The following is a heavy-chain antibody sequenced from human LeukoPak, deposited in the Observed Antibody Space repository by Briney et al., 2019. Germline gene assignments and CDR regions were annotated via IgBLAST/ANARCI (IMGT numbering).Heavy chain of an antibody. J-gene: IGHJ4*02. CDR2: IIPIFGIA. CDR3: ARYSGYNSFDY. D-gene: IGHD5-12*01. Sequence: SAKVSCKASGGTFSSYAISWVRQAPGQGLEWMGRIIPIFGIANYAQKFQGRVTITADKSTSTAYMELSSLRSEDTAVYYCARYSGYNSFDYWGQGTLVAVSS. CDR1: GGTFSSYA. V-gene: IGHV1-69*04.